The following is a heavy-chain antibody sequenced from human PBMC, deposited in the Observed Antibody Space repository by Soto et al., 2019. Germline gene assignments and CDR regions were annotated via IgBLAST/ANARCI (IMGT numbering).Heavy chain of an antibody. D-gene: IGHD6-19*01. CDR2: IFYSGST. CDR1: GGSISGHY. J-gene: IGHJ4*02. V-gene: IGHV4-59*11. Sequence: SETLSLTCTVSGGSISGHYWIWIRQSPGKRLEGIGYIFYSGSTNYNPSLKSRVPLSVDTSKNQFSLRLSSVTAADTAVYYCARVGSSGWSPDYWGQGTLVTVSS. CDR3: ARVGSSGWSPDY.